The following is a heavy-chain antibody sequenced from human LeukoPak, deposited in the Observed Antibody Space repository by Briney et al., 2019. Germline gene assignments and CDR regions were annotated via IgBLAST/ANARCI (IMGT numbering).Heavy chain of an antibody. Sequence: SETLSLTCAVYGGSFSGYYWSWIRQPPGKGLEWIGEINHSGSTNYNPSLKSRVTISVDTSKNQFSLKLSSVTAADTAVCYCARLGYCSSTSCYTPDYWGQGTLVTVSS. J-gene: IGHJ4*02. CDR3: ARLGYCSSTSCYTPDY. CDR2: INHSGST. V-gene: IGHV4-34*01. D-gene: IGHD2-2*02. CDR1: GGSFSGYY.